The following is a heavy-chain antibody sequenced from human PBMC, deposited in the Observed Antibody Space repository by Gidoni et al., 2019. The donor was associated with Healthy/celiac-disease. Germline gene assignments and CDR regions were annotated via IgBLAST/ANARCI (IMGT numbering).Heavy chain of an antibody. CDR2: ISGSGGST. Sequence: EVPLLESGGGLVQTGESLRPYCEASGFTLSSYAMSWVRQDPGKGLEWGSAISGSGGSTYYADSVKGRFTISRDNSKNTLYLQMNSLRAEDTAVYYCAKDLGGIQLWLNAFDIWGQGTMVTVSS. V-gene: IGHV3-23*01. CDR3: AKDLGGIQLWLNAFDI. J-gene: IGHJ3*02. CDR1: GFTLSSYA. D-gene: IGHD5-18*01.